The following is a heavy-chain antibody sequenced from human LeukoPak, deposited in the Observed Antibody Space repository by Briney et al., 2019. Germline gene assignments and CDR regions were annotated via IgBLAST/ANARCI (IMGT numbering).Heavy chain of an antibody. D-gene: IGHD3-10*01. CDR1: GFTFNYYW. CDR2: IQQDGSEK. Sequence: PGGSLRLSCAASGFTFNYYWLTWVRQAPGKGLEWVANIQQDGSEKYYVDSVKGRFIISRDNAKNSLYLQMNSLRAEDTAVCYCARVRKLRTRGVMDPLDYWGQGTLVTVSS. J-gene: IGHJ4*02. V-gene: IGHV3-7*01. CDR3: ARVRKLRTRGVMDPLDY.